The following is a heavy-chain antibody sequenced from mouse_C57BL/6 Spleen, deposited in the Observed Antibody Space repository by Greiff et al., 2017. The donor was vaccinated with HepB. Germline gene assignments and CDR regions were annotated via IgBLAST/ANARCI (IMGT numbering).Heavy chain of an antibody. J-gene: IGHJ1*03. D-gene: IGHD3-3*01. V-gene: IGHV1-26*01. CDR1: GYTFTDYY. Sequence: VQLQQSGPELVKPGASVKISCKASGYTFTDYYMNWVKQSHGKCLEWIGVINPNNGGTSYNQKFKGKATLTVDKTSSTAYMELRSLTSEDSAVYYGARGDRYFDVWGTGTTVTVSS. CDR2: INPNNGGT. CDR3: ARGDRYFDV.